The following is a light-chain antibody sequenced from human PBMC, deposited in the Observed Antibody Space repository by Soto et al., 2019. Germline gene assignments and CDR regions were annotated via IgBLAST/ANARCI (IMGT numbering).Light chain of an antibody. CDR2: LVS. CDR1: TSDIGDYNY. J-gene: IGLJ1*01. Sequence: QSVLTQPASVSGSPGQSITISCTGTTSDIGDYNYVSWYQHLPDKVPKLIISLVSNRPSGVSNRFSGSKSGNTASLTISGLQAEDEADYYCNSYASRNTDVFGSGTKLTVL. CDR3: NSYASRNTDV. V-gene: IGLV2-14*01.